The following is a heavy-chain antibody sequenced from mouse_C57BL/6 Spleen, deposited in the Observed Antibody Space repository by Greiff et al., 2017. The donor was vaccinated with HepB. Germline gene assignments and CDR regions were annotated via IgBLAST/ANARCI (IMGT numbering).Heavy chain of an antibody. J-gene: IGHJ4*01. CDR1: GFNIKDYY. Sequence: EVKLQESGAELVKPGASVKLSCTASGFNIKDYYMHWVKQRPEQGLEWIGRIDPEDGETKYAPKFQGKATITADTSSNTAYLQLSSLTSEDTAVYYCARFTLYGSSYDYAMDYWGQGTSVTVSS. CDR3: ARFTLYGSSYDYAMDY. V-gene: IGHV14-2*01. CDR2: IDPEDGET. D-gene: IGHD1-1*01.